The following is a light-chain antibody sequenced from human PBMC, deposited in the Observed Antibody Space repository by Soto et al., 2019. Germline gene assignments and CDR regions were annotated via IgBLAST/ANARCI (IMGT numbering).Light chain of an antibody. CDR3: SSYTTDISPYV. CDR1: SSNIGAGYD. V-gene: IGLV1-40*01. CDR2: GNN. Sequence: QSVLTQPPSVSGAPGQRVTISCTGSSSNIGAGYDVHWYQQFPGTAPKLLIYGNNNRPSGVPDRFSGSKSGTSASLAITGLQAEDEADYYCSSYTTDISPYVFGTGTKVTVL. J-gene: IGLJ1*01.